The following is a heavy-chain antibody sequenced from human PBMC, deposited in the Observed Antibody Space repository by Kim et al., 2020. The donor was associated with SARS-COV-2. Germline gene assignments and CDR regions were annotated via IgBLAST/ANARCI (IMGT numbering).Heavy chain of an antibody. CDR2: IYKDGSA. Sequence: SETLSLTCTVSGGSMNSGTYYWGWIRQAPGMGLEWIGNIYKDGSAYYNPFLKSRVTISVDPSTNQFSLQLRYVTAADTSVYYCARHAGSMGYYGSASYYYLDFWGQGTLVTVSS. CDR1: GGSMNSGTYY. D-gene: IGHD3-10*01. CDR3: ARHAGSMGYYGSASYYYLDF. V-gene: IGHV4-39*01. J-gene: IGHJ4*02.